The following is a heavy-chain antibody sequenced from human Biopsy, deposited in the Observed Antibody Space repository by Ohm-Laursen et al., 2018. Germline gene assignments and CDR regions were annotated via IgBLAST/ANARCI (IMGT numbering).Heavy chain of an antibody. CDR1: GSSVNDYF. D-gene: IGHD3-16*01. J-gene: IGHJ3*01. V-gene: IGHV1-2*02. Sequence: GPSVTASCKVSGSSVNDYFLHSLRQDPGHGPEWMGWIRPNSGGTNYAQKFPGRVTMTTDTSTSTVYLELRRLISDDTAVYYRARDIMNRIAGLVARSDVFDVWGQGTLVTVSS. CDR2: IRPNSGGT. CDR3: ARDIMNRIAGLVARSDVFDV.